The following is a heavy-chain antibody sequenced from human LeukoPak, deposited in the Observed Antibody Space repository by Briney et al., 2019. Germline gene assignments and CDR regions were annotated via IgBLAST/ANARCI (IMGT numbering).Heavy chain of an antibody. Sequence: GGSLRLSCVASGFTFTSYWMSWVRQAPGKGLEWISGISGSGANTYYADSVKGRLTISRDNSKNTLYLQMNRLRVEDTAVYYCAGYCSTTSCYSSPNWFDPWGQGTLVTVSS. CDR2: ISGSGANT. J-gene: IGHJ5*02. V-gene: IGHV3-23*01. D-gene: IGHD2-2*01. CDR1: GFTFTSYW. CDR3: AGYCSTTSCYSSPNWFDP.